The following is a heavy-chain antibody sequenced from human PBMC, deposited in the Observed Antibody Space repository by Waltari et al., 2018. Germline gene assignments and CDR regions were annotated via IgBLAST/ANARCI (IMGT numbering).Heavy chain of an antibody. Sequence: QVQLQESGPGLVKPSETLSLTCTVSGGSISSHYWSWLRQPPGKGLEWIGYIYYSGSTPYTPSLQSRGTIQVDTPKNQFSLKLSSVTAVDTAVYYCARGGGSVTPFDHGGQGTLVTVSA. V-gene: IGHV4-59*11. D-gene: IGHD3-10*01. J-gene: IGHJ4*02. CDR1: GGSISSHY. CDR2: IYYSGST. CDR3: ARGGGSVTPFDH.